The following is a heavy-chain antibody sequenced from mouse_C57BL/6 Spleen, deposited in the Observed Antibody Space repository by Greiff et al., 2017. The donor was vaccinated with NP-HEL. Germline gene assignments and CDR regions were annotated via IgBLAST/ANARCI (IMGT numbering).Heavy chain of an antibody. J-gene: IGHJ4*01. CDR2: ISYDGSN. CDR1: GYSITSGYY. V-gene: IGHV3-6*01. Sequence: VQLKESGPGLVKPSQSLSLTCSVTGYSITSGYYWNWIRQFPGNKLEWMGYISYDGSNNYNPSLKNRISITRDTSKNQFFLKLNSVTTEDTATYYCGRGEVQRGAMDYWGQGTSVTVSS. CDR3: GRGEVQRGAMDY.